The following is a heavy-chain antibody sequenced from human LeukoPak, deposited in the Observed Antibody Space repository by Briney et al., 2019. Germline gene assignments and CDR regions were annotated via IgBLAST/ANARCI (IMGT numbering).Heavy chain of an antibody. CDR3: ARVPVYYYYGMDV. V-gene: IGHV4-31*03. D-gene: IGHD1-14*01. CDR1: GGSISSGGYY. Sequence: SQTLSLTCTVSGGSISSGGYYWRWIRRHPGKGLGWIGYIYYSGSTYYHPSLKSRVTISVDTSKNQFSLKLSSVTAADTAVYYCARVPVYYYYGMDVWGQGTTVTVSS. CDR2: IYYSGST. J-gene: IGHJ6*02.